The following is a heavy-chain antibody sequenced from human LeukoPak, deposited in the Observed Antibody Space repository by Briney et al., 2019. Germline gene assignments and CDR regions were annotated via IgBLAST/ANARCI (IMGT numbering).Heavy chain of an antibody. CDR1: GGSISSYY. J-gene: IGHJ6*03. V-gene: IGHV4-59*01. Sequence: SETLSLTCTVSGGSISSYYWSWIRQPPGKGLEWIGYIYYSGSTNYNPSLKSRVTISVDTSKNQFSLKLSSVTAADTAVYYCARDNRDIVVVPAANSHYYYYYMDVWGKGTTVTVSS. CDR3: ARDNRDIVVVPAANSHYYYYYMDV. CDR2: IYYSGST. D-gene: IGHD2-2*01.